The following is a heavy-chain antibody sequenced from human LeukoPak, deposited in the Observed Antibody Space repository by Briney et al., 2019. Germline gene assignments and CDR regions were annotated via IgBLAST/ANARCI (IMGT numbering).Heavy chain of an antibody. Sequence: GSLRLSCAASGDSISNYYWSWIRQPPGKGLEWIGYIYYSGSTNYNPSLKSRVTISVETSKNQFSLKLSSVTAADTAVYYCARVSSSNWYNWFDPWGQGTLVTVSS. J-gene: IGHJ5*02. CDR2: IYYSGST. V-gene: IGHV4-59*01. D-gene: IGHD6-13*01. CDR3: ARVSSSNWYNWFDP. CDR1: GDSISNYY.